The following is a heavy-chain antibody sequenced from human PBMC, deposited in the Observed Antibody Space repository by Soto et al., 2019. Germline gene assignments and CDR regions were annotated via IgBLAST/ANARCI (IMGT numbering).Heavy chain of an antibody. J-gene: IGHJ4*02. CDR1: GGSISSSSYY. CDR2: IYYSGST. Sequence: SETLSLTCTVSGGSISSSSYYWGWIRQPPGKGLEWIGSIYYSGSTYYNPSLKSRVTISVDTSKNQFSLKLSSVTAADTAVYYCATAFSHSGSYHFDYWGQGTLVTVSS. V-gene: IGHV4-39*01. CDR3: ATAFSHSGSYHFDY. D-gene: IGHD1-26*01.